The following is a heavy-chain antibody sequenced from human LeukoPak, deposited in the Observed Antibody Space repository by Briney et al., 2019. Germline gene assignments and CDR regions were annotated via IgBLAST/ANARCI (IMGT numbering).Heavy chain of an antibody. V-gene: IGHV3-33*01. Sequence: GRSLRLSCATSGLTFNNYGMHWVRQAPGKGLEWVAVIWYDGGNQYFADSVKGRFTISRDNSENTLDLQMNSLRAEDTAVYFCARDSGGGNSYFDFWGRGTLVTVSS. J-gene: IGHJ4*02. CDR2: IWYDGGNQ. CDR3: ARDSGGGNSYFDF. D-gene: IGHD6-25*01. CDR1: GLTFNNYG.